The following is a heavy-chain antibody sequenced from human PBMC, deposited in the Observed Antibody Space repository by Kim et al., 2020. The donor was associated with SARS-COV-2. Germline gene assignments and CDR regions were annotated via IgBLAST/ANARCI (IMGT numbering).Heavy chain of an antibody. V-gene: IGHV3-48*03. CDR1: GFTFSRHE. J-gene: IGHJ4*02. Sequence: GGSLRLSCAASGFTFSRHEMNWVRQAPGKRLEWVSFISENGRTIYYADSVKGRFTISRDNAKSSLYLQMNSLRAEDTAIYYCARGRGVDAYWGQGTLVTVSS. CDR3: ARGRGVDAY. D-gene: IGHD2-8*01. CDR2: ISENGRTI.